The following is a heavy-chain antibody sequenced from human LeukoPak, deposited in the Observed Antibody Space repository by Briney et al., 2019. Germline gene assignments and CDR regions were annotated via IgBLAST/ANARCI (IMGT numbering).Heavy chain of an antibody. CDR2: INSDGSST. CDR1: GFTFSGYW. D-gene: IGHD3-10*01. Sequence: PGGSLRLSCAASGFTFSGYWIHWVRQAPGRGLVWVSRINSDGSSTSYADSVKGRITISRDNAKKTLYLQMNSLRAEDTAVYYCARPSGSYYYDAFDIWGQGTMVTVSS. V-gene: IGHV3-74*01. J-gene: IGHJ3*02. CDR3: ARPSGSYYYDAFDI.